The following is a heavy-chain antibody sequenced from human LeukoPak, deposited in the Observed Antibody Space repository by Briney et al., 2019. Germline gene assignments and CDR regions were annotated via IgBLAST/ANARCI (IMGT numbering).Heavy chain of an antibody. J-gene: IGHJ4*02. V-gene: IGHV3-33*01. CDR2: IWYDGSTK. CDR3: ARVRYSSSWYTLDFDY. D-gene: IGHD6-13*01. CDR1: GFTFSSYA. Sequence: GGSLRLSCGASGFTFSSYAMHWVRQAPGKGLEWVAAIWYDGSTKYYADSMKGRVTISRDNSKNTLYLQMDSLREEDTAVYYCARVRYSSSWYTLDFDYWGQGTLVTVSS.